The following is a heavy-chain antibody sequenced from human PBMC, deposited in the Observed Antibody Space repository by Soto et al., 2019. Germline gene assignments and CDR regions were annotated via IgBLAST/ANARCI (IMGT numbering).Heavy chain of an antibody. V-gene: IGHV5-51*01. Sequence: GESLKISCKGSGYSFTNYWIGWVRQMPGKGLEWMGIIYPGDYDTRYSPSFQGQVTISADKSISTAYLQWSSLRASDTAMYYCAIGGDWFFFDIWAQGTMVTVSS. CDR2: IYPGDYDT. CDR1: GYSFTNYW. D-gene: IGHD2-21*02. J-gene: IGHJ3*02. CDR3: AIGGDWFFFDI.